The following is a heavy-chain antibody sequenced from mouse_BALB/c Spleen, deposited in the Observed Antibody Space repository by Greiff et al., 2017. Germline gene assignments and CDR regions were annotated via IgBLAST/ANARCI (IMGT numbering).Heavy chain of an antibody. CDR3: ARGITTVVAWYFDV. CDR1: GFTFSSFG. CDR2: ISSGSSTI. D-gene: IGHD1-1*01. Sequence: EVKLMESGGGLVQPGGSRKLSCAASGFTFSSFGMHWVRQAPEKGLEWVAYISSGSSTIYYADTVKGRFTISRDNPKNTLFLQMTSLRSEDTAMYYCARGITTVVAWYFDVWGAGTTVTVSS. J-gene: IGHJ1*01. V-gene: IGHV5-17*02.